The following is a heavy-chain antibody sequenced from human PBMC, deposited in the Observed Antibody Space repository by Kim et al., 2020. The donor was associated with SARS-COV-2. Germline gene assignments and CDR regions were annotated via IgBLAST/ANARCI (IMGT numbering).Heavy chain of an antibody. CDR3: ARAAPGTGTTGNWFDP. J-gene: IGHJ5*02. CDR2: ISAYNGNT. D-gene: IGHD1-7*01. Sequence: SVKVSCKASGYTFTSYGISWVRQAPGQGLEWMGWISAYNGNTNYAQKLQGRVTMTTDTSTSTAYMELRSLRSDDTAVYYCARAAPGTGTTGNWFDPWGQGTLVTVSS. V-gene: IGHV1-18*01. CDR1: GYTFTSYG.